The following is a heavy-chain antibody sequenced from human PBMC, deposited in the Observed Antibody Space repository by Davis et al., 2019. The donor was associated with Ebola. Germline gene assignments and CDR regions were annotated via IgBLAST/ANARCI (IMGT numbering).Heavy chain of an antibody. V-gene: IGHV1-8*02. CDR3: ARPHLLRYFDWLSSGAFDI. CDR2: MNPNSGNT. J-gene: IGHJ3*02. Sequence: ASVKVSCKASGYTFTSYGISWVRQAPGQGLEWMGWMNPNSGNTGYAQKFQGRVTMTRNTSISTAYMELSSLRSEDTAVYYCARPHLLRYFDWLSSGAFDIWGQGTMVTVSS. CDR1: GYTFTSYG. D-gene: IGHD3-9*01.